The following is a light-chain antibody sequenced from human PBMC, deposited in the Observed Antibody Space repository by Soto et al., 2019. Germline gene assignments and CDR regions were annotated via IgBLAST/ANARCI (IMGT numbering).Light chain of an antibody. CDR1: QIIRSW. Sequence: QTTQAPCTLSAPVRDRVTITFRSRQIIRSWSAWFQQKPGKAPKLLIDDASSLESGAPQRFSGSGSGTEFPLTISSLHNDDFSNYYCQQYHSSWTFGQGTKVDIK. CDR2: DAS. CDR3: QQYHSSWT. J-gene: IGKJ1*01. V-gene: IGKV1-5*01.